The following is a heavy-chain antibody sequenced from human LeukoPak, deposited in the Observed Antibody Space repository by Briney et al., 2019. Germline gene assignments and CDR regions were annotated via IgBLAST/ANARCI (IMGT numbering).Heavy chain of an antibody. CDR2: IYYSGST. D-gene: IGHD6-19*01. CDR3: ASRPRGLSSGWLDDY. Sequence: SETLSLTCTVSGGSFTSRTFYWGWIRQPPGKGLEWIGSIYYSGSTYYNPSLKSRVTISVDTSKNQFSLKLSSVTAADTAVYYCASRPRGLSSGWLDDYWGQGTLVTVSS. V-gene: IGHV4-39*01. CDR1: GGSFTSRTFY. J-gene: IGHJ4*02.